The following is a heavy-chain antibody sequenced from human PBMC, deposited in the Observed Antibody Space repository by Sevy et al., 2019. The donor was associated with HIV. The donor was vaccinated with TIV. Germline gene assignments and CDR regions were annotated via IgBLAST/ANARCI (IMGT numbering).Heavy chain of an antibody. J-gene: IGHJ4*02. V-gene: IGHV4-39*01. D-gene: IGHD6-19*01. CDR2: INYSGIT. Sequence: GSLRLSCTVSGASISSSGYYWGWIRQPPGKGLEWIASINYSGITFYNPSLKSRITISAGTSKNQFSLDLNFVTAADTAIYYCAGPILTYNNGWSYYDYWGQGTVVTVSS. CDR1: GASISSSGYY. CDR3: AGPILTYNNGWSYYDY.